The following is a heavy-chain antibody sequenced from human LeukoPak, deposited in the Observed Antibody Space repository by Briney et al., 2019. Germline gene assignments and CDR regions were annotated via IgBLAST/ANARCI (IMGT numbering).Heavy chain of an antibody. CDR2: IYYSGST. D-gene: IGHD6-13*01. CDR1: GGSISSSGYY. Sequence: PSETLSLTCSVSGGSISSSGYYWGWIRQPPGKGLEWIGTIYYSGSTYYNPSLKSRVTISVDTSKNQFFLNLRSVTAADTAVYYGARHPPSPANSGSWGGNYFDYWGQGTLVTVSS. V-gene: IGHV4-39*01. CDR3: ARHPPSPANSGSWGGNYFDY. J-gene: IGHJ4*02.